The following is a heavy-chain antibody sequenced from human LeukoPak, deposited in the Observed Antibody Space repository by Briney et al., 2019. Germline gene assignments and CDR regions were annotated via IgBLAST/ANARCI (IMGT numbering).Heavy chain of an antibody. Sequence: ASVRVSFTSSVYTFTIYDINWVRQATGQGLEWMGWMNPNSGKTGYAQKFQGRVTITRNTSISTAYMELSSLRSEDTAVYYCARANYYYDSSGYSYYYYYMDVWGKGTTVTVSS. J-gene: IGHJ6*03. CDR1: VYTFTIYD. D-gene: IGHD3-22*01. V-gene: IGHV1-8*03. CDR3: ARANYYYDSSGYSYYYYYMDV. CDR2: MNPNSGKT.